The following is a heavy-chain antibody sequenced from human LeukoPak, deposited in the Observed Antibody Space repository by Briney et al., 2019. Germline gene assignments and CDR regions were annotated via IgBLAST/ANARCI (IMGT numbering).Heavy chain of an antibody. D-gene: IGHD2-15*01. CDR3: AKTLVASPGNTGGP. CDR2: IAGSGSPT. Sequence: GGSLRLSCAASGFTFSDYYMSWFRKAPGKGLEWISYIAGSGSPTSYADSVKGRFTTSRDNAEKSLYLQMNSLSAEDTAVYYCAKTLVASPGNTGGPWGQGTLVTVSS. CDR1: GFTFSDYY. J-gene: IGHJ5*02. V-gene: IGHV3-11*03.